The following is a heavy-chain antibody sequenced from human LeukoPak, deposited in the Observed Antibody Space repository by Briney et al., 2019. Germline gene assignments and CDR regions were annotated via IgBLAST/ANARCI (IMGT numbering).Heavy chain of an antibody. J-gene: IGHJ4*02. D-gene: IGHD2-15*01. CDR2: ISDSGGST. Sequence: GGSLRLSCAASGFTFSSYAMSWVRQAPGKGLEWVSAISDSGGSTYYADSVKGRFTISRDNSKNTLYLQMNSLRAEDTAVYYCAKDRTRYCSGGSCSQPYWGQGTLVTVSS. V-gene: IGHV3-23*01. CDR3: AKDRTRYCSGGSCSQPY. CDR1: GFTFSSYA.